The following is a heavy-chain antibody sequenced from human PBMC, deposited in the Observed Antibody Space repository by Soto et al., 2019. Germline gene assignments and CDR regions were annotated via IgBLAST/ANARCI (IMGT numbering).Heavy chain of an antibody. CDR2: IYYSGSA. CDR3: ERHGVDYGDYASYSYYGMDV. Sequence: QLQLQESGPGLVKPSETLSLTCTVSGGSISSSTYYWGWIRQPPGKGLEWIGMIYYSGSAYYNPCLKSRVTISTDTSKNQFSLRLSSVNTADTAVEYCERHGVDYGDYASYSYYGMDVWGRRTTVTVSS. D-gene: IGHD4-17*01. V-gene: IGHV4-39*01. CDR1: GGSISSSTYY. J-gene: IGHJ6*02.